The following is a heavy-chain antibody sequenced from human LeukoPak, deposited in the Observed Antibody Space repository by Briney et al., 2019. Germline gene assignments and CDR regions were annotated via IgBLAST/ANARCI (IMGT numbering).Heavy chain of an antibody. V-gene: IGHV3-21*01. CDR3: ARCVVVPAAMGGSRPDYYGMDD. CDR2: ISSSSSYI. D-gene: IGHD2-2*01. CDR1: GFTFSSYS. Sequence: GGSLRLSCAASGFTFSSYSMNWVRQAPGKGLEWVSSISSSSSYIYYADSVKGRFTISRDNAKNSLYLQMNSLRAEDTAVYYCARCVVVPAAMGGSRPDYYGMDDWGQGTTVTVSS. J-gene: IGHJ6*02.